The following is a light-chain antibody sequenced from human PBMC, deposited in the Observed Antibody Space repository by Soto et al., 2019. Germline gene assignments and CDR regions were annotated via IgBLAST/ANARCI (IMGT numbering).Light chain of an antibody. V-gene: IGKV3-15*01. J-gene: IGKJ4*01. CDR2: AAS. Sequence: EIVMTQSPVTLSVSPGERATLSCRASQSVGSNLAWYQQKPGQAPRLLIYAASTRATGVPGRFGGSGSGTEFTLTVSGLQSEDSAVYYCQQYNDWPPLTFGGGTKVEIK. CDR1: QSVGSN. CDR3: QQYNDWPPLT.